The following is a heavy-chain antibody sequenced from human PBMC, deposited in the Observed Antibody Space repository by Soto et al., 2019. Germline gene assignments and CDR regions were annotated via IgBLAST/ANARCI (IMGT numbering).Heavy chain of an antibody. CDR1: GYTFTGYY. CDR2: INPNSGGT. J-gene: IGHJ2*01. Sequence: ASVKVSCKASGYTFTGYYMHWVRQAPGQGLEWMGWINPNSGGTNYAQKFQGRVTMTRDTSISTAYMELSRLRSDDTAVYYCARDPGDCGGDCTYFDLWGRGTLVTVPS. D-gene: IGHD2-21*02. CDR3: ARDPGDCGGDCTYFDL. V-gene: IGHV1-2*02.